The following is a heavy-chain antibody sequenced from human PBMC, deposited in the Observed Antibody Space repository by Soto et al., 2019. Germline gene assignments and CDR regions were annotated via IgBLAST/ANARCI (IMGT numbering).Heavy chain of an antibody. V-gene: IGHV4-59*01. J-gene: IGHJ6*02. CDR3: AGAQGGEFLKGSAMHV. D-gene: IGHD3-10*01. Sequence: QVQLQQSGPGLVKPSETLSLTCTVSGDSISRYYWSWIRLSPGKGLEWIGYIYYSGETNYNPSVKSRVTISVARTKNHFSLKLGAVTAADTAVYYCAGAQGGEFLKGSAMHVWGQGTTVTVSS. CDR1: GDSISRYY. CDR2: IYYSGET.